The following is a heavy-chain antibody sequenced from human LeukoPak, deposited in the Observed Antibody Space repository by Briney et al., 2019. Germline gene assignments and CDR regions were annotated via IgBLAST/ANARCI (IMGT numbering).Heavy chain of an antibody. CDR2: ISGSGGST. V-gene: IGHV3-23*01. J-gene: IGHJ4*02. Sequence: PGGTLRLSCAASGFTFSSYGMSWVRQAPGKGLEWVSAISGSGGSTYYADSVKGRFTISRDNSKNTLYLQMNSLRAEDTAVYYCAKRISEGSSWYRSWSGFDYWGQGTLVTVSS. D-gene: IGHD6-13*01. CDR1: GFTFSSYG. CDR3: AKRISEGSSWYRSWSGFDY.